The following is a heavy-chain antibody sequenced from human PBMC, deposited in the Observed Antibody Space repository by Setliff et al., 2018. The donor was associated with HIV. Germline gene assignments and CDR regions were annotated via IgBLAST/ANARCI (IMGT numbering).Heavy chain of an antibody. Sequence: SETLSLTCTVSGASISGYYWSWIRQAAGKGLEWIGRIETSGGNIDSNPSFRSLVTMSGDTPKNQFSLKLGSVTAADTAVYYCARDGVWSSGLDAFDIWGQGTMVTVSS. D-gene: IGHD3-22*01. V-gene: IGHV4-4*07. CDR3: ARDGVWSSGLDAFDI. J-gene: IGHJ3*02. CDR2: IETSGGNI. CDR1: GASISGYY.